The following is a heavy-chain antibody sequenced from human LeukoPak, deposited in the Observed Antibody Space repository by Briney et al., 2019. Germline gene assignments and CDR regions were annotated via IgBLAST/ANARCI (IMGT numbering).Heavy chain of an antibody. D-gene: IGHD2-21*01. CDR3: ARARDATRNAFDI. J-gene: IGHJ3*02. Sequence: VGSLRLSCAASGFTFSSYAMSWVRQAPGKGLEWVSAISGSGGSTYYADSVKGRFTISRDNAMNPLYLQMISLVAEDTAVYYCARARDATRNAFDIWGQGTMVTVSS. CDR1: GFTFSSYA. V-gene: IGHV3-23*01. CDR2: ISGSGGST.